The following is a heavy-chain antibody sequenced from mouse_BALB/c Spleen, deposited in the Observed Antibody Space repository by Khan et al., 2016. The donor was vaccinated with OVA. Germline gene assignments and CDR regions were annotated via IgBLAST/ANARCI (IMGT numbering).Heavy chain of an antibody. CDR1: GYTFTTYW. CDR2: IDPSTGYT. V-gene: IGHV1-7*01. Sequence: VQLQESGAELAKPGASVKMSCKASGYTFTTYWMHWVKQRPGQGLEWIGYIDPSTGYTEYNQKFKDKATLTTDKSSSTAYMQLSSLTSEDSAVYYCTRIELYGIIAYWGQGTLVTVSA. J-gene: IGHJ3*01. CDR3: TRIELYGIIAY. D-gene: IGHD2-1*01.